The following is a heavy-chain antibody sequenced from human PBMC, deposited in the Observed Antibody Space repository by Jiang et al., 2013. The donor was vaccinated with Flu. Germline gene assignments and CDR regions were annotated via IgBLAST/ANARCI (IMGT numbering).Heavy chain of an antibody. V-gene: IGHV3-30*03. CDR3: ARDPSPYGDYSSHMTYSYGLDV. D-gene: IGHD4-17*01. J-gene: IGHJ6*02. Sequence: WVAAISYDGYNKKYGDSVKGRFTISRDNSQNTLFLEMSGLRPEDTAVYFCARDPSPYGDYSSHMTYSYGLDVWGQGTTVIVSS. CDR2: ISYDGYNK.